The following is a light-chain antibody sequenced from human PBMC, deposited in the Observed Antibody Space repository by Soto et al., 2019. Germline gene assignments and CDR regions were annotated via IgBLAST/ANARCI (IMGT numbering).Light chain of an antibody. CDR2: GAS. J-gene: IGKJ5*01. V-gene: IGKV3-15*01. CDR1: QSISSL. CDR3: QQYYDWPIT. Sequence: EIVMTQSPATLSVSPGERATVSCRASQSISSLLAWYQQKPGQAPRLLIYGASARATGIPARFSGSGSGTEFTLTVSSLQSEDFAVYYCQQYYDWPITFGQGTRLEIK.